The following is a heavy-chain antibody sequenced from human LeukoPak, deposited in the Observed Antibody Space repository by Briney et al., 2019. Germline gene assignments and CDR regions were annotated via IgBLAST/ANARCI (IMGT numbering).Heavy chain of an antibody. J-gene: IGHJ4*02. D-gene: IGHD1-26*01. CDR2: IYGSGVSI. V-gene: IGHV3-23*01. Sequence: GGSLRLSCVASGFTFKNYVMNWVRQAPGKGLEWLATIYGSGVSISYADSVKGRFTISRDNSNNTLYPQMNSLRAGDTAMYYCAKDLGWELPAEAYWGQGILVTVSS. CDR3: AKDLGWELPAEAY. CDR1: GFTFKNYV.